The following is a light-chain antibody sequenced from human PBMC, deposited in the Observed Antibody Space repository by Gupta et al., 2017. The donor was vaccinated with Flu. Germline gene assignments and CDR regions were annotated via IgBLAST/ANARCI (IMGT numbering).Light chain of an antibody. J-gene: IGKJ4*01. CDR3: MQGRQTPLT. V-gene: IGKV2-28*01. CDR1: QSLVHGNGYNY. Sequence: VMTQHTLYLPGTSAAPASISCRSSQSLVHGNGYNYLDWYLQKPGQSLQLLIYLGSNRASGVPDRFGGSGSGTDFTLKISRVEAENVGVYYCMQGRQTPLTFGGGTKVEIK. CDR2: LGS.